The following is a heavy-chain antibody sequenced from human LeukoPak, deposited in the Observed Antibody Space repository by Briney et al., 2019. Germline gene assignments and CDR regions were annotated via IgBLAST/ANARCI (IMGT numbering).Heavy chain of an antibody. D-gene: IGHD1-26*01. J-gene: IGHJ4*02. CDR1: GGSISSYY. CDR2: INYSGST. Sequence: SETLSLTCTVSGGSISSYYWNWIRHPPGKGLEWIGYINYSGSTNYNPSLKSRVTISVDRSKNQFSLRLSSVSAADTAVYYCARSPIVGANTWDCWGQGTLVTVSS. CDR3: ARSPIVGANTWDC. V-gene: IGHV4-59*08.